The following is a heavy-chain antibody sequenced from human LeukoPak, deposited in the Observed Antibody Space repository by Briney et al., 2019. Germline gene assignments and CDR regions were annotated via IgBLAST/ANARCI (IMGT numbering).Heavy chain of an antibody. D-gene: IGHD2-2*01. CDR1: GFTFSNYA. J-gene: IGHJ4*02. Sequence: PGGSLRLSCAASGFTFSNYAMNWVRQAPGKGLEWVSAMSGSGGSTYYADSVKGRFTISRDNSKNTLYLQMNSLRAEDTAVYYCAKRGSVGIDYWGQGTLVTVSS. CDR3: AKRGSVGIDY. V-gene: IGHV3-23*01. CDR2: MSGSGGST.